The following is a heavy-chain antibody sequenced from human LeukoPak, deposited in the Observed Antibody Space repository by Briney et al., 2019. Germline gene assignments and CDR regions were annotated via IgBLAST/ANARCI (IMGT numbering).Heavy chain of an antibody. V-gene: IGHV4-61*02. CDR3: AREGRITVVRGANYFDY. CDR1: GGSISSGSYY. D-gene: IGHD3-10*01. Sequence: TSSETLSLTCTVSGGSISSGSYYWSWIRQPAGKGLEWIGRIYTSGSTNYNPSLKSRVTISVDTSKNQFSLKLSSVTAADTAVYYCAREGRITVVRGANYFDYWGQGTLVTVSS. J-gene: IGHJ4*02. CDR2: IYTSGST.